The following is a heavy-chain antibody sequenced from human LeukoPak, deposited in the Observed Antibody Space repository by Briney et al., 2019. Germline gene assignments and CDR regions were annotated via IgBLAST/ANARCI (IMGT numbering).Heavy chain of an antibody. Sequence: SETLSLTCTVSGTYVSGFYWSWIRQPPGRGLEWIGFIYSTGTTSYNSSLQGRVTISVDTSRNQFSLKLKSVVAADTASYYCGGRWRGTIDYWGQGTLVAVSS. J-gene: IGHJ4*02. CDR1: GTYVSGFY. V-gene: IGHV4-4*09. CDR2: IYSTGTT. CDR3: GGRWRGTIDY. D-gene: IGHD5-24*01.